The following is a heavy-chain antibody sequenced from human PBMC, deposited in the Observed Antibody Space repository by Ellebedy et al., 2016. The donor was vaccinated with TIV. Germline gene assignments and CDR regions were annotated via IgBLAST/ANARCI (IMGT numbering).Heavy chain of an antibody. V-gene: IGHV3-66*01. CDR2: LYPDAKT. J-gene: IGHJ5*02. CDR1: GIIVSDYF. CDR3: ARRASYGDYAVQVNPWFDP. D-gene: IGHD4-17*01. Sequence: GESLKISCEASGIIVSDYFMNWVRQAPGKGLEWVSVLYPDAKTNYTDSVLGRFTISRDNSENTLYLQMDSLRAEDTAVYYCARRASYGDYAVQVNPWFDPWGQGTLVTVSS.